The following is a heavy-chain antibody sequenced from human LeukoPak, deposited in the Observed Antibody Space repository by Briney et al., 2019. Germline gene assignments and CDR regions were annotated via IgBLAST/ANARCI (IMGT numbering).Heavy chain of an antibody. J-gene: IGHJ6*02. Sequence: GGSLRLSCAASGFTVSSNYMSWRRQSPGNGLQWVSGIYSGGSTYYADSVKSRFTISRDNSKNTLYLQMNSLRAEDTAVYYCARAPIRYFDWLVYYYGMDVWGQGTTVTVSS. V-gene: IGHV3-66*01. CDR1: GFTVSSNY. CDR3: ARAPIRYFDWLVYYYGMDV. CDR2: IYSGGST. D-gene: IGHD3-9*01.